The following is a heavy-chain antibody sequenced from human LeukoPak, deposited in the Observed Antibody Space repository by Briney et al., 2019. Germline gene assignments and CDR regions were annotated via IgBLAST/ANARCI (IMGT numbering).Heavy chain of an antibody. V-gene: IGHV3-49*04. D-gene: IGHD3-10*01. Sequence: PGRSLRLSCTASGFTFGDYAMSWVRQAPGKGLEWVGFIRSKAYGGTTEYAASVKGRFTISRDDSKSIAYLQMNSLKTEDTAVYYCTTTWFGELLNCYWGQGTLVTVSS. J-gene: IGHJ4*02. CDR3: TTTWFGELLNCY. CDR2: IRSKAYGGTT. CDR1: GFTFGDYA.